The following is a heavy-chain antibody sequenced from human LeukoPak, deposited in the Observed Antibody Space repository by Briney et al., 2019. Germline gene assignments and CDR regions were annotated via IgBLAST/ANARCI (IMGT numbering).Heavy chain of an antibody. V-gene: IGHV3-74*01. CDR1: GFTFSNYW. Sequence: GGSLRLSCAASGFTFSNYWMHWVRQAPGKGLVWVSHINIVGSTTTYADSVKGRFTISRDNAKNTLYLQMNSLRVEDTAVYYCARSGGSSSLGYWGQGTLVTVSS. CDR3: ARSGGSSSLGY. D-gene: IGHD6-6*01. J-gene: IGHJ4*02. CDR2: INIVGSTT.